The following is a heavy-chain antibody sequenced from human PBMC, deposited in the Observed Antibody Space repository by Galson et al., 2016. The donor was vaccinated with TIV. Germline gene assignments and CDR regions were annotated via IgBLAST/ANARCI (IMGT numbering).Heavy chain of an antibody. V-gene: IGHV1-69*04. J-gene: IGHJ2*01. D-gene: IGHD6-6*01. CDR1: GGNFNKYA. CDR3: ARALGDSSSEIWDFDL. Sequence: SVKVSCKVSGGNFNKYAVSWVRQAPGQGLEWMGRIIPILGMTNYAQKFQGRVSIIADRSTTTAYMELNSLRPEDTAVYYCARALGDSSSEIWDFDLWGRGTLVIVSS. CDR2: IIPILGMT.